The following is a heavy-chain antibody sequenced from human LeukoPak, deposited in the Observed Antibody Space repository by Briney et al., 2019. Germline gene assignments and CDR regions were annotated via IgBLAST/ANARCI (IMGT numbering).Heavy chain of an antibody. Sequence: PSETLSLTCTVSGGSISSSSYYWRWIRQPPGKGLEWIGSIYYSGSTYYNPSLKSRVTISVDTSKNQFSLKLSSVTAADTAVYYCARHRSPYDSSGYYSGYFDYWGQGTLVTVSS. V-gene: IGHV4-39*01. CDR3: ARHRSPYDSSGYYSGYFDY. CDR1: GGSISSSSYY. D-gene: IGHD3-22*01. J-gene: IGHJ4*02. CDR2: IYYSGST.